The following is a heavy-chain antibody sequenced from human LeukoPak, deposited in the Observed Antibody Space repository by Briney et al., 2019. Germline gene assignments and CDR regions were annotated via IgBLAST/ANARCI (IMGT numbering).Heavy chain of an antibody. CDR1: GYTFTSYD. V-gene: IGHV1-8*01. D-gene: IGHD6-13*01. J-gene: IGHJ4*02. CDR3: ARQYTSSWFLDY. CDR2: MNPNSGNT. Sequence: ASVKVSCKASGYTFTSYDINWVRQATGQGLEWMGWMNPNSGNTGYAQKFQGRVTMTRDTSISTGYMELSRLRSDDTAVYYCARQYTSSWFLDYWGREPWSPSPQ.